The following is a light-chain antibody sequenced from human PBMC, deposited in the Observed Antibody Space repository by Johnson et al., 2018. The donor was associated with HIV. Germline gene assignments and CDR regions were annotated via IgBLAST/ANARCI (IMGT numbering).Light chain of an antibody. CDR2: DNN. J-gene: IGLJ1*01. Sequence: QPVLTQPPSVSAAPGQKVTISCSGSSSNIGNNYVSWYQQLPGTAPKLLIYDNNKRPSGIPDRFSGSKSATSATLAITGLQTGDEADDYCGAWDSSLSASYVFGTGTKVTVL. V-gene: IGLV1-51*01. CDR1: SSNIGNNY. CDR3: GAWDSSLSASYV.